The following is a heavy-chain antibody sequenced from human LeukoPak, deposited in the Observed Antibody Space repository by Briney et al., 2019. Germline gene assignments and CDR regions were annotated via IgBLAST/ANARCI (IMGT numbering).Heavy chain of an antibody. CDR1: GLTFSRAW. J-gene: IGHJ6*02. V-gene: IGHV3-7*03. Sequence: AGGSLRLSCAASGLTFSRAWMNWARQAPGKGLEWVASINHNGNVNYYVDSVKGRFTISRDNAKNSLYLQMSNLRAEDTAVYFCARGGGLDVWGQGATVTVSS. CDR3: ARGGGLDV. CDR2: INHNGNVN. D-gene: IGHD3-16*01.